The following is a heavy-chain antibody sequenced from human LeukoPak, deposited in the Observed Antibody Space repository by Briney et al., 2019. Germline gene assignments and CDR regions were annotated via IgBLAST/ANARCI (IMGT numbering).Heavy chain of an antibody. D-gene: IGHD3-3*01. CDR2: ISSSGSII. CDR3: ARDLKDFWSGYAHYSDY. CDR1: GFTFNSYE. V-gene: IGHV3-48*03. J-gene: IGHJ4*02. Sequence: GGSLRLSCAASGFTFNSYETNWVRQAPGKGLEWVSYISSSGSIIYYADSVKGRFTISRDNAKNSLYLQMNSLRAEDTAVYYCARDLKDFWSGYAHYSDYWGQGTLVTVSS.